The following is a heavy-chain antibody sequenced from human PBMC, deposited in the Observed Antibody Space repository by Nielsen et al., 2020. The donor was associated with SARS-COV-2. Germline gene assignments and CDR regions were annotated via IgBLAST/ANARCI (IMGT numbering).Heavy chain of an antibody. CDR1: GFTFSGPA. Sequence: GALKISCAASGFTFSGPAMHWVRQASGKGLEWVGRIRSRLNSYATAYAASVKGRFTISRDDSSNTAYLQMNSLKTEDTAVYYCARQDSSGWFKYYYYMDVWGKGTTVTVSS. D-gene: IGHD6-19*01. V-gene: IGHV3-73*01. J-gene: IGHJ6*03. CDR3: ARQDSSGWFKYYYYMDV. CDR2: IRSRLNSYAT.